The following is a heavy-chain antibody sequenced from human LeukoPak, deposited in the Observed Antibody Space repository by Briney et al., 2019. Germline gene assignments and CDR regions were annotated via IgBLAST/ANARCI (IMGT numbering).Heavy chain of an antibody. D-gene: IGHD3-22*01. Sequence: ASVKVSCKASGGTFSSYAISWVRQAPGQGLEWMGGIIPIFGTANYAQKYQGRVTITADESTSTAYMELCSLRSEDTAVYYCAGADYYDSSGYYYYFDYWGQGTLVTVSS. J-gene: IGHJ4*02. V-gene: IGHV1-69*01. CDR1: GGTFSSYA. CDR2: IIPIFGTA. CDR3: AGADYYDSSGYYYYFDY.